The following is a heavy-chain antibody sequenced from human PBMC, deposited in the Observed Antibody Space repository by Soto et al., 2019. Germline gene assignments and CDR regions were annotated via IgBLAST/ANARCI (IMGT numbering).Heavy chain of an antibody. CDR1: GGSISSYY. D-gene: IGHD3-9*01. CDR2: IYYSGST. J-gene: IGHJ4*02. V-gene: IGHV4-59*01. CDR3: ARGGDILTGYRFDY. Sequence: PSETLSLTCTVSGGSISSYYWSWIRQPPGKGLEWIGYIYYSGSTNYNPSLKSRVTISVDTSKNQFSLKLSSVTAADTAVYYCARGGDILTGYRFDYWGQGTLVTVSS.